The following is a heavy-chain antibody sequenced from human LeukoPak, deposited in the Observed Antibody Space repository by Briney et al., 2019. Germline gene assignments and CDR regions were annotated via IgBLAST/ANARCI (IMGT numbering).Heavy chain of an antibody. D-gene: IGHD6-13*01. CDR2: MKQDGSEK. Sequence: GGSLRLSCAASEFTFSSYWMSWVRQAPGKGLEWVANMKQDGSEKYYVDSVKGRFTISRDNAKNSLYLQMNSLRAEDTAVYYCARSRASSSWYADNWFDPWGQGTLVTVSS. CDR3: ARSRASSSWYADNWFDP. CDR1: EFTFSSYW. J-gene: IGHJ5*02. V-gene: IGHV3-7*01.